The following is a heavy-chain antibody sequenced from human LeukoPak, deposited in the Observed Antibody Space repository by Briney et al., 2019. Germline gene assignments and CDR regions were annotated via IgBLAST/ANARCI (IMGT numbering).Heavy chain of an antibody. V-gene: IGHV3-66*01. Sequence: GGSLRLSCAASGFTFSTYALSWVRQAPGKGPEWVSVIYSGGSTYYADSVKGRFTISRDNSKNTLYLQMNSLRAEDTAVYHCARVDSRTAQFDYWGQGTLVTVSS. CDR2: IYSGGST. D-gene: IGHD6-13*01. CDR1: GFTFSTYA. J-gene: IGHJ4*02. CDR3: ARVDSRTAQFDY.